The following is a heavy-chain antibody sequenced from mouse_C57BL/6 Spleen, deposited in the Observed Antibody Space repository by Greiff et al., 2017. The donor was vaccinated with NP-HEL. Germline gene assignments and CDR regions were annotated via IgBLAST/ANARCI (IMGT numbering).Heavy chain of an antibody. CDR3: AREPLYYGSRYWYFDV. Sequence: QVQLQQSGPELVKPGASVKISCKASGYAFSSSWMNWVKQRPGKGLEWIGRIYPGDGDTNYNGKFKGKATLTADKSSSTAYMQLSSLTSEDSAVYFCAREPLYYGSRYWYFDVWGTGTTVTVSS. V-gene: IGHV1-82*01. J-gene: IGHJ1*03. CDR1: GYAFSSSW. D-gene: IGHD1-1*01. CDR2: IYPGDGDT.